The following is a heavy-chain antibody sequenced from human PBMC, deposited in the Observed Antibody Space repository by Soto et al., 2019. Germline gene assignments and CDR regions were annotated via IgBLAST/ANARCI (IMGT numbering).Heavy chain of an antibody. CDR2: INPKSGNT. J-gene: IGHJ5*02. Sequence: GXSVKGCCKASGYRFTGHYMNWVRQAPVQGLEWMGWINPKSGNTKYAQKFQGWVTMTRDTSISTAYMELSRLKSDDTAEYYCARGKATDAEIYNWFDPWGQGTLVTVSS. CDR3: ARGKATDAEIYNWFDP. D-gene: IGHD2-2*01. V-gene: IGHV1-2*04. CDR1: GYRFTGHY.